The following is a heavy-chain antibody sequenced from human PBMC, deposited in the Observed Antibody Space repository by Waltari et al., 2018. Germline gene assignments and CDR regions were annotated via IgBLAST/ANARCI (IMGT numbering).Heavy chain of an antibody. CDR3: GRAPATSWFGYSVY. V-gene: IGHV4-34*01. CDR2: ITHTGDS. J-gene: IGHJ4*02. D-gene: IGHD2-2*01. CDR1: GASFGGFY. Sequence: QVQLQQWGAGLLKPSETLSLTCGASGASFGGFYWSWIRQAPGKGLEWIGDITHTGDSNINPSLKSRLTISVDTSKRQFSLELTSVTPADTAVYYCGRAPATSWFGYSVYWGQGTVVTVSS.